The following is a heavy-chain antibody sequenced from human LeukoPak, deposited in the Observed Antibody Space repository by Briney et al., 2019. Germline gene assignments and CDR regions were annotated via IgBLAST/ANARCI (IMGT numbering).Heavy chain of an antibody. J-gene: IGHJ4*02. Sequence: GASVKVSCKASGGTFSSYAISWVRQAPGKGLEWVSVIYSGGSTYYADSVKGRFTISRDNSKNTLYLQMNSLRAEDTAVYYCARDPIAVAGYYFDYWGQGTLVTVSS. CDR2: IYSGGST. D-gene: IGHD6-19*01. CDR1: GGTFSSYA. V-gene: IGHV3-53*01. CDR3: ARDPIAVAGYYFDY.